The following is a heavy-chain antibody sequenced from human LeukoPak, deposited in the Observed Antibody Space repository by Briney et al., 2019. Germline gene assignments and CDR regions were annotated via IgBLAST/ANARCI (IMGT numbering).Heavy chain of an antibody. Sequence: ASVKVSCKASGCTFTNYDINWVRQATGQGLEWMGWMNPNSGNTGYAQKFQGRVTMTRNTSISTAYMEPNSLTSEDTAVYYCASDTSHTGGYYYREDAFDVWGQGTMVTVSS. CDR1: GCTFTNYD. CDR3: ASDTSHTGGYYYREDAFDV. D-gene: IGHD3-22*01. V-gene: IGHV1-8*01. J-gene: IGHJ3*01. CDR2: MNPNSGNT.